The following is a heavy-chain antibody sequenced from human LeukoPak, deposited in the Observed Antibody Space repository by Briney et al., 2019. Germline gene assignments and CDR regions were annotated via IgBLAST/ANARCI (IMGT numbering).Heavy chain of an antibody. D-gene: IGHD3-9*01. J-gene: IGHJ4*02. Sequence: SETLSLTCAVYGGSFSGYYWSWIRQPPGKGLEWIGEINHSGITKYNPSLKSRVTISVDTSKNQFSLNLSSVTAADTAVYYCARHVTHHETLTGYDVTHYFDYWGQGALVTVSS. CDR1: GGSFSGYY. V-gene: IGHV4-34*01. CDR3: ARHVTHHETLTGYDVTHYFDY. CDR2: INHSGIT.